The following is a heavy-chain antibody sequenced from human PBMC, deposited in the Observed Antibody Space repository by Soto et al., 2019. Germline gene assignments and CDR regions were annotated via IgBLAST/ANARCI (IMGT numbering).Heavy chain of an antibody. CDR2: ISSSSSTI. V-gene: IGHV3-48*02. CDR1: GFTFSSYS. CDR3: ARDLGPRYCSGGSCFA. J-gene: IGHJ4*02. Sequence: EVQLVESGGGLVQPGGSLRLSCAASGFTFSSYSMNWVRQAPGKGLEWVSYISSSSSTIYYADSVKGRFTISRDNAQNSLYLQMNSLRDEDTAVYYCARDLGPRYCSGGSCFAWGQGTLVTVSS. D-gene: IGHD2-15*01.